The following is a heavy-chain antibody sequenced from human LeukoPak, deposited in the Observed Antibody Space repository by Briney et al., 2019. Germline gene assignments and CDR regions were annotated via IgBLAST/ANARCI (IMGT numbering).Heavy chain of an antibody. CDR2: ISGSGGST. Sequence: PGGSLRLSCAASGFTFSSYAMSRVRQAPGKGLEWVSAISGSGGSTYYADSVKGRFTISRDNSKNTLYLQMNSLRAEDTAVYYCAKDYYDSSGYYFGDAFDIWGQGTMVTVSS. CDR1: GFTFSSYA. V-gene: IGHV3-23*01. D-gene: IGHD3-22*01. CDR3: AKDYYDSSGYYFGDAFDI. J-gene: IGHJ3*02.